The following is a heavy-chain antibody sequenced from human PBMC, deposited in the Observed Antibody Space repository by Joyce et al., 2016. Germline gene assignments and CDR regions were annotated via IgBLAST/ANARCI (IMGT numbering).Heavy chain of an antibody. CDR3: ARVVGSTFGGFDY. Sequence: QVQLQESGPGLLQPSQTLSLTCTVSGDSITTAGFYWSWGRQHPETGLDWIGYIHHTGGTYYNPSLKSRITISGDTSQNQFSLTLNSVTAADTAIYYCARVVGSTFGGFDYWGQGALVTVSS. V-gene: IGHV4-31*03. J-gene: IGHJ4*02. D-gene: IGHD2-15*01. CDR1: GDSITTAGFY. CDR2: IHHTGGT.